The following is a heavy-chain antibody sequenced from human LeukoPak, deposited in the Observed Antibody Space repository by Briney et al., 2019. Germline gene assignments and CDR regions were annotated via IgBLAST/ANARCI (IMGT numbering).Heavy chain of an antibody. J-gene: IGHJ4*02. CDR1: GFTFSNYA. CDR3: AKGGSSGGSCYFDY. CDR2: LSDSGRTT. V-gene: IGHV3-23*01. Sequence: GGSLRLSCAASGFTFSNYAMTWVRRAPGKGLEWVSGLSDSGRTTYYTGSVKGRFTISRDNSKNTLYLQMNSLRAEDTAIYYCAKGGSSGGSCYFDYWGQGTLVSVSS. D-gene: IGHD2-15*01.